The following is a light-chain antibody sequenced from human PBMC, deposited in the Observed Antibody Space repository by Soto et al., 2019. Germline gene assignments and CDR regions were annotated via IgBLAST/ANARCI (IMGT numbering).Light chain of an antibody. CDR1: KLGDKY. CDR3: QAWDSSTVV. V-gene: IGLV3-1*01. CDR2: QDS. Sequence: SYELTQPPSVSVSPGQTASITCSGDKLGDKYACWYQQKPRQSPVLVIYQDSKRPSGTPERFSGSNSGNTATLTIGGTQAMDEADYYCQAWDSSTVVFGGGTKLTVL. J-gene: IGLJ2*01.